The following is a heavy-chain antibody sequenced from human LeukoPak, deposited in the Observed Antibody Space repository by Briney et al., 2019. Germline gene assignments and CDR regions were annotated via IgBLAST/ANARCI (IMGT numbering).Heavy chain of an antibody. CDR2: ISYDGSNK. CDR3: ANFGVYYYDSSGYYYFDY. D-gene: IGHD3-22*01. J-gene: IGHJ4*02. V-gene: IGHV3-30*18. Sequence: PGGSLRLSCAASGFTFSSYGMHWVRQAPGKGLEWVAVISYDGSNKYYADSVKGRFTISRDNSKNTLYLQMNSLRAEDTAVDYCANFGVYYYDSSGYYYFDYWGQGTLVTVSS. CDR1: GFTFSSYG.